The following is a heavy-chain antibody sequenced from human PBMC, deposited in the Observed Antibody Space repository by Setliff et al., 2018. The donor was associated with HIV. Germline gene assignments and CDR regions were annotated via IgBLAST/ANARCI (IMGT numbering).Heavy chain of an antibody. Sequence: GESLKISCAASGFFFKNAWMSWVRQAPGKGLERIGRIKSEADGGTEESAAFLSGRFTISRDDSKNTLFLQMNSLKAEDTALYYCTTAGHGSLDFDYWGQGTRVTVSS. CDR1: GFFFKNAW. V-gene: IGHV3-15*01. D-gene: IGHD1-1*01. J-gene: IGHJ4*02. CDR2: IKSEADGGTE. CDR3: TTAGHGSLDFDY.